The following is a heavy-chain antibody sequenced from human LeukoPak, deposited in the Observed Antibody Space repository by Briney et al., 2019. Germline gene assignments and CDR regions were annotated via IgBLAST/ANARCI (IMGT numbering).Heavy chain of an antibody. CDR1: GFIFDDHG. V-gene: IGHV3-9*01. D-gene: IGHD3-3*01. CDR3: AKDTGSPADAITMEDNAFDI. Sequence: GGSLRLSCAASGFIFDDHGMHWVRQAPGKGLEWVLGISWSSGIIGYADSVKGRFTISRDNAKNSLYLQMESLRAEDTAVYYCAKDTGSPADAITMEDNAFDIWGQGTMVTVSS. J-gene: IGHJ3*02. CDR2: ISWSSGII.